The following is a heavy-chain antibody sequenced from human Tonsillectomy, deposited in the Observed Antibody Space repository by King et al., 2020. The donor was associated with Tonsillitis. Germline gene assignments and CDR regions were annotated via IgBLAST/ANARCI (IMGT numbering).Heavy chain of an antibody. CDR1: GYTFTGYY. CDR3: AREGANWGFTGRYRYFDL. V-gene: IGHV1-2*02. Sequence: VQLVESGAEVKKPGASVKVSCKASGYTFTGYYMHWVRQAPGQGLEWMGWINPNSGGTNYAQKFQGRVTMTRETSISTAYMDLSRLRADDTAVDYCAREGANWGFTGRYRYFDLWGRGTLVTVSS. J-gene: IGHJ2*01. D-gene: IGHD7-27*01. CDR2: INPNSGGT.